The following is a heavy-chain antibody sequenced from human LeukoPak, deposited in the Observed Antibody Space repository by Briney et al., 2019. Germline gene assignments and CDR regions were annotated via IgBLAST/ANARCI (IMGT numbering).Heavy chain of an antibody. Sequence: PGGSLRLSCAASGFTFSSYEMNWVRQAPGKGLEWVSYISSSGSTIYYADSVKGRFTISRDNAKNSLYLQMNSLRAEDTAVYYCARDESSGWPYYYYYMDVWGKGTTVTISS. J-gene: IGHJ6*03. CDR2: ISSSGSTI. CDR1: GFTFSSYE. D-gene: IGHD6-19*01. V-gene: IGHV3-48*03. CDR3: ARDESSGWPYYYYYMDV.